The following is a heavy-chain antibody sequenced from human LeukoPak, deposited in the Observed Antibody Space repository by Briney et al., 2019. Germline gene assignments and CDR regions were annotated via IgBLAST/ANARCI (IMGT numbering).Heavy chain of an antibody. CDR1: GGSISSRNYY. V-gene: IGHV4-39*07. Sequence: SETLSLTCTVSGGSISSRNYYWGWIRQPPGKGLEWIGSFYYSGSTYYNPSLKSRVTISVDTSKNQFSLKLSSVTAADTAVYYCARLRVRGYGYGPWEGPTWLDYWGQGTLVIVSS. J-gene: IGHJ4*02. D-gene: IGHD5-18*01. CDR3: ARLRVRGYGYGPWEGPTWLDY. CDR2: FYYSGST.